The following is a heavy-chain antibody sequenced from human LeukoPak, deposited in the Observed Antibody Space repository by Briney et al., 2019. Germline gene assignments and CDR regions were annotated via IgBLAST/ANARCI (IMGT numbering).Heavy chain of an antibody. CDR2: LNSDGSVT. Sequence: PGGSLRLSCAASGFTFSIYWMHWVRQTPGKGLEWVSRLNSDGSVTNYADSVKGRFTISRDNAKNTLFLQMNSLRAEDTALYYCVREYCGGDCYTDFWSQGTLVTVSS. CDR1: GFTFSIYW. J-gene: IGHJ4*02. CDR3: VREYCGGDCYTDF. D-gene: IGHD2-21*02. V-gene: IGHV3-74*01.